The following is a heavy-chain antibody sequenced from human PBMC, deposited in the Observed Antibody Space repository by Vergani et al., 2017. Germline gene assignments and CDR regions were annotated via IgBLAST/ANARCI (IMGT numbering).Heavy chain of an antibody. CDR2: ISGSGGST. Sequence: EVQLVESGGGLVQPGGSLRLSCAASGFTFSSYWMSWVRQAPGKGLEWVSAISGSGGSTYYADSVKGRFTISRDNSKNTLYLQMNSLRAEDTALYYCAKDGKKWELLENWGQGTLVTVSS. CDR1: GFTFSSYW. V-gene: IGHV3-23*04. J-gene: IGHJ4*02. CDR3: AKDGKKWELLEN. D-gene: IGHD1-26*01.